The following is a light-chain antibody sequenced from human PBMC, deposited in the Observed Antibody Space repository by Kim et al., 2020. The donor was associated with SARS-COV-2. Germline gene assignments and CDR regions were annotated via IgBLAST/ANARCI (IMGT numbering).Light chain of an antibody. CDR1: PSVSSSY. Sequence: EIVLTQSPGTLSLSPGERATLSCRASPSVSSSYLAWYQHKPGQAPSLLIYGASSRATGIPDRFSGSGSGTDFTLTISRLEPEDFAVYYCQQDGSSPYTFGQGTKLEI. V-gene: IGKV3-20*01. CDR2: GAS. CDR3: QQDGSSPYT. J-gene: IGKJ2*01.